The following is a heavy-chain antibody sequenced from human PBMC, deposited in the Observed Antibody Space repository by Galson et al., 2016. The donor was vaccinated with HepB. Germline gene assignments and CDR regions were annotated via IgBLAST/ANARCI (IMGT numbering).Heavy chain of an antibody. Sequence: TLSLTCIVSGGSISSRGYYWNWIRQHPEKGLEWIGYIYHSGSTFYNPSLKSRLIISVDTSKNQFSLNPNSMTSADTAVYYCARSSIKGHYDENGWSLFIWGQGTLVTVSS. D-gene: IGHD3-22*01. V-gene: IGHV4-31*03. CDR2: IYHSGST. CDR3: ARSSIKGHYDENGWSLFI. J-gene: IGHJ4*02. CDR1: GGSISSRGYY.